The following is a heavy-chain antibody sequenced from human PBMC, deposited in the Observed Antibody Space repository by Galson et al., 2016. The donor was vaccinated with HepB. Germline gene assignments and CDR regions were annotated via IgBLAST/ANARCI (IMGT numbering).Heavy chain of an antibody. D-gene: IGHD5-12*01. V-gene: IGHV3-33*01. CDR3: AGDRGRGYGPGFFDY. CDR2: IWYDAGNE. CDR1: GFMFSNHG. Sequence: LRLSCAASGFMFSNHGMHWVRQAPGKGLEWVAVIWYDAGNEFYADSVRGRFTISRDNSKNTLYVQMNSLRAEDTAMYYCAGDRGRGYGPGFFDYWGHGTLVTVSS. J-gene: IGHJ4*01.